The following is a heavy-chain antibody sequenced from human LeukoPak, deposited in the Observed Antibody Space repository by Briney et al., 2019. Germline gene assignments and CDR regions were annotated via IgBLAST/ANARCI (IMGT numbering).Heavy chain of an antibody. CDR2: IYHSGST. V-gene: IGHV4-38-2*02. J-gene: IGHJ5*02. D-gene: IGHD6-13*01. Sequence: SETLSLTCTVSGYSISSGYYWGWIRQPPGKGLEWIGSIYHSGSTYYNPSLKSRVTISVDTSKHQFSLKLSSVTAADTAVYCCAGGYSTSWLHNWFDPWGQGTLVTVSS. CDR3: AGGYSTSWLHNWFDP. CDR1: GYSISSGYY.